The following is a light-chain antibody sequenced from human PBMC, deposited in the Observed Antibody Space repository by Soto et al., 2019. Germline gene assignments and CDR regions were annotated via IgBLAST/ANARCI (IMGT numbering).Light chain of an antibody. V-gene: IGLV2-14*01. Sequence: QSALTQPASVSGSPGQSITISCTGTSSDVGGYKHVAWYQQYPGKAPKLIIFEGSDRPSGVSNRFSGSKSGNTASLSISGLQPEDESDYYCSSYTSDNTWVFGGGTQLTVL. CDR2: EGS. CDR1: SSDVGGYKH. J-gene: IGLJ3*02. CDR3: SSYTSDNTWV.